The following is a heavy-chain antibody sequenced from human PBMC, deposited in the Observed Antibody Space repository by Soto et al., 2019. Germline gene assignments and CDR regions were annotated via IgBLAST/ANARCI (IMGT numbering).Heavy chain of an antibody. CDR3: ARDANVARGAFDI. V-gene: IGHV4-34*01. CDR2: INHSGST. D-gene: IGHD2-8*01. J-gene: IGHJ3*02. CDR1: GGSFSGYY. Sequence: SETLSLTCAVYGGSFSGYYWSWIRQPPGKGLEWIGEINHSGSTNYNPSLKSRVTISVDTSKNQFSLKLSSVTDADTAVYYCARDANVARGAFDIWGQGTMVTVSS.